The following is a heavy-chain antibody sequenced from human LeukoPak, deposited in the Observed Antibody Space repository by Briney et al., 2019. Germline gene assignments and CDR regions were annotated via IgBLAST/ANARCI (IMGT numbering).Heavy chain of an antibody. J-gene: IGHJ5*02. CDR3: ARDMDYYGSGNYFNSRWFDP. Sequence: SQTLSLTCAISGDSVSNNSVAWNWIRHSPPRGLEWLGRTYYRSKWYNDYAVSVKSRITINPETAKNQFSLQLNSVTPEDTAVYYCARDMDYYGSGNYFNSRWFDPWGQGTLVTVSS. CDR1: GDSVSNNSVA. CDR2: TYYRSKWYN. D-gene: IGHD3-10*01. V-gene: IGHV6-1*01.